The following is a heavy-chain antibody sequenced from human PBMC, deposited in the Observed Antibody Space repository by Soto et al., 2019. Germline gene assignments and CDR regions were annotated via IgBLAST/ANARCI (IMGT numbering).Heavy chain of an antibody. CDR3: AGQVDTTYTYNY. D-gene: IGHD5-18*01. Sequence: QVQLQESGPGLVKPSGTLSLTCAVSGGSISSNNWWSWVRQPPGKGLEWIGEIYHSGSTNYNPSLKGRVTMSVDKSQSQFSLNLGSLTAADTAVYYCAGQVDTTYTYNYWGQGTLVIVSS. J-gene: IGHJ4*02. V-gene: IGHV4-4*02. CDR2: IYHSGST. CDR1: GGSISSNNW.